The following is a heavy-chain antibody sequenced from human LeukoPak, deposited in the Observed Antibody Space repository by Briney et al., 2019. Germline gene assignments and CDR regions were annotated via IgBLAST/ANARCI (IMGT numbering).Heavy chain of an antibody. CDR2: INPSGGST. Sequence: ASVKVSCKASGYTFTSYYMHWVRQAPGQGLEWMGIINPSGGSTSYAQKFQGRVTMTRDTSTSTVYMELSSLRSEDTAVYYCARAIGCSSTSGPYTYYYYGMDVWGKGTTVTVSS. CDR1: GYTFTSYY. J-gene: IGHJ6*04. V-gene: IGHV1-46*01. D-gene: IGHD2-2*01. CDR3: ARAIGCSSTSGPYTYYYYGMDV.